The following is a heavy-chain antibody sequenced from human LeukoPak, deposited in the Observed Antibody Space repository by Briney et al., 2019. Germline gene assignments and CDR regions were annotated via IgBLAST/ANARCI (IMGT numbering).Heavy chain of an antibody. CDR3: ARWDYGDYALAY. J-gene: IGHJ4*02. CDR1: GGSFSGYY. D-gene: IGHD4-17*01. Sequence: SETLSLTCAVYGGSFSGYYWSWIRQPPGKGLEWIGEINHSGSTNYNPSLKSRATISVDTSKNQFSLKLSSVTAADTAVYYCARWDYGDYALAYWGQGTLVTVSS. CDR2: INHSGST. V-gene: IGHV4-34*01.